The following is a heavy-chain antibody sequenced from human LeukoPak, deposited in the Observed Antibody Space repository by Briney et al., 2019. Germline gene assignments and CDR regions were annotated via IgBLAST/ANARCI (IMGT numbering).Heavy chain of an antibody. V-gene: IGHV3-7*01. J-gene: IGHJ4*02. CDR1: GFTFSSYA. CDR3: ARDLGWLQSDY. D-gene: IGHD5-24*01. CDR2: IKKDGSEQ. Sequence: GGSLRLSCSASGFTFSSYAMSWVRQAPGKGLEWVATIKKDGSEQYYVDSMKGRLTISRDNAKNSVYLQIHNLRAEDTAVYYCARDLGWLQSDYWGQGTLVTVSS.